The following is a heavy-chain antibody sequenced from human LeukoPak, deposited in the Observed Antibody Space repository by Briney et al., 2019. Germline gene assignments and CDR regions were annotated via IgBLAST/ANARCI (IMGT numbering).Heavy chain of an antibody. V-gene: IGHV1-2*02. J-gene: IGHJ3*02. CDR3: ATPTVGTSRFDGFDI. D-gene: IGHD4-23*01. Sequence: ASVTVSCKACGYTFTGYYMHWVRQAPGLGLEWMGWINPNSGGTNYAQRFQSRVTMTRDTSISTAYMELSRLRCDDTAVYYCATPTVGTSRFDGFDIWGEGTMVTVSP. CDR1: GYTFTGYY. CDR2: INPNSGGT.